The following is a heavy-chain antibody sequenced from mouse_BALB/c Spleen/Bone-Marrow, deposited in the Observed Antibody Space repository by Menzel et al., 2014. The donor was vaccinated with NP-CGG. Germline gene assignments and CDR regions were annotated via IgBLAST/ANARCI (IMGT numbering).Heavy chain of an antibody. CDR3: ARHNYDETWFAY. Sequence: EVQLVESGGGLVQPGGSLKLSCATSGFTFSDYYMYWVRQTPEKRLEWVAYISNGGGSTYYLDTVKGRFTISRDNAKNTLYLQMSRLKSEDTAMYYCARHNYDETWFAYWGQGTLVTVSA. J-gene: IGHJ3*01. V-gene: IGHV5-12*02. D-gene: IGHD2-4*01. CDR2: ISNGGGST. CDR1: GFTFSDYY.